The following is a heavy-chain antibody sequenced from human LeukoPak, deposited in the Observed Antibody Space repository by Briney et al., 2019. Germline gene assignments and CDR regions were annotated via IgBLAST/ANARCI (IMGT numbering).Heavy chain of an antibody. J-gene: IGHJ4*02. V-gene: IGHV3-30*04. D-gene: IGHD6-13*01. CDR3: ARDQYSSSWYSRGFDY. CDR2: ISYDGSNK. CDR1: GFTFSSYA. Sequence: GRSLRLSCAASGFTFSSYAMHWVRQAPGKGLEWVAVISYDGSNKYYADSVKGRFTISRDNSKNTLYLQMNSLRAEGTAVYYCARDQYSSSWYSRGFDYWGQGTLVTVSS.